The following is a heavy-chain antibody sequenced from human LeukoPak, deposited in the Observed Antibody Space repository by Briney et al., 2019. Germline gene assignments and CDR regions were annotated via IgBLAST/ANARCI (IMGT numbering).Heavy chain of an antibody. V-gene: IGHV3-74*01. J-gene: IGHJ4*02. CDR3: ARDRREWLLDY. D-gene: IGHD6-19*01. Sequence: GGSLRLSCAASGFTFSSYWMNWVRQAPGKGLVWVAHINTDGRTTTYADSVKGRFTISRDNAKNSLYLQMNSLRAEDTAVYYCARDRREWLLDYWGQGTLVTVSS. CDR1: GFTFSSYW. CDR2: INTDGRTT.